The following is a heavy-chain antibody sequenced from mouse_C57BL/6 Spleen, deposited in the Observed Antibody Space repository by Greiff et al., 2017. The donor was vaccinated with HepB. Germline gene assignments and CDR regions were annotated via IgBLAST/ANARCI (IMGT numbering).Heavy chain of an antibody. J-gene: IGHJ1*03. D-gene: IGHD1-1*01. CDR3: ARDYYGSSYEYFDV. Sequence: VKLVESGAELARPGASVKLSCKASGYTFTSYGISWVKQRTGQGLEWIGEIYPRSGNTYYNEKFKGKATLTADKSSSTAYMELRSLTSEDSAVYFCARDYYGSSYEYFDVWGTGTTVTVSS. CDR1: GYTFTSYG. V-gene: IGHV1-81*01. CDR2: IYPRSGNT.